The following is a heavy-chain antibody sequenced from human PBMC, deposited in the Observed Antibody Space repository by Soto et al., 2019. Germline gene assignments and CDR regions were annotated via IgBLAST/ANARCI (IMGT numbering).Heavy chain of an antibody. Sequence: SVKVSCKASGGTFSSYAISWVRQAPGQGLEWMGGIIPIFGTANYAQKFQGRVTITADESTSTAYMELSSLRSEDTAVYYCARGTIHYYGMDVWGQGTTVTVSS. CDR3: ARGTIHYYGMDV. J-gene: IGHJ6*02. V-gene: IGHV1-69*13. CDR1: GGTFSSYA. D-gene: IGHD2-8*01. CDR2: IIPIFGTA.